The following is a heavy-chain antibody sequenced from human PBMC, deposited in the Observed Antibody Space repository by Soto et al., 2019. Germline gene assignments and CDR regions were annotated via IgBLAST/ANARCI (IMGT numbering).Heavy chain of an antibody. V-gene: IGHV1-18*01. CDR3: ARSEGVRGHGPWGYFDY. CDR2: ISAYNGNT. D-gene: IGHD3-16*01. CDR1: GYTFTSYG. Sequence: QVQLVQSGAEVKKPGASVKVSCKASGYTFTSYGISWVRQAPGQGLEWMGWISAYNGNTNYAQKLQGRVTMTTDTSTSTAYVELRSTRSDDTAVYYCARSEGVRGHGPWGYFDYWGQGTLVTVSS. J-gene: IGHJ4*02.